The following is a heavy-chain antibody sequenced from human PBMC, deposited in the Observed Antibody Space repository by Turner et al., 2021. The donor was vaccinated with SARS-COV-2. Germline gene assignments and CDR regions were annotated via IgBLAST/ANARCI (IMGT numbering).Heavy chain of an antibody. CDR3: AKGVRGAMIVVVIPYFDY. D-gene: IGHD3-22*01. V-gene: IGHV3-23*01. CDR1: GFTFSSYA. CDR2: ISGSGGDT. J-gene: IGHJ4*02. Sequence: EVQLLESGGGLVQPGGSLRLSCAASGFTFSSYAMSWVRQAPGKGREWVSAISGSGGDTYYADSVKGRFTISRDNSKNTLYLQMNSLRADDTAVYYCAKGVRGAMIVVVIPYFDYWGQGTLVTVSS.